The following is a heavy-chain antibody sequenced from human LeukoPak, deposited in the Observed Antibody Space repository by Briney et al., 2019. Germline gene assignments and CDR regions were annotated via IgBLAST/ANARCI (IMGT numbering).Heavy chain of an antibody. CDR2: MYYSGTT. J-gene: IGHJ4*02. D-gene: IGHD6-19*01. V-gene: IGHV4-59*08. CDR1: GGSISSYY. Sequence: SETLSLTCTVSGGSISSYYWSWIRQPPGKGLEWIGYMYYSGTTNYNPSLRSRVIISADTSKNQFSLKLSSVTAADTAVYYCARHDRYSSGWYYPFDYWGQGTLVTVSS. CDR3: ARHDRYSSGWYYPFDY.